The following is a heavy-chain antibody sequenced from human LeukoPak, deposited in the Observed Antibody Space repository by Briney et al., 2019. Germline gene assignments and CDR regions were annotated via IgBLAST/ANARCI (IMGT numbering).Heavy chain of an antibody. J-gene: IGHJ4*02. Sequence: PSETLSLTCGVSGGSVSSTNWWTWIRQPPGKGLEWIGEVHLDGRTNFIPSLKSRLTMSVDLSENHVSLKLTSVPAADTAVYYCAREGGFYRPLDYSGQGTLVTVSS. CDR1: GGSVSSTNW. V-gene: IGHV4-4*02. D-gene: IGHD6-25*01. CDR2: VHLDGRT. CDR3: AREGGFYRPLDY.